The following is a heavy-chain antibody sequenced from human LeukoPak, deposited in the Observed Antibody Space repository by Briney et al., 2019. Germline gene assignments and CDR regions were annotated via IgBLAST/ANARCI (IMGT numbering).Heavy chain of an antibody. CDR3: AGETSSILGPWFDY. D-gene: IGHD1-26*01. J-gene: IGHJ5*01. CDR1: GDTFSSDW. Sequence: GGSLRLSCAASGDTFSSDWMSWVRQAPGKGLEWVAIIKKDGSETNYVDSVKGRCTVSRDNAKNSLYLQMNCLRREETAVYFCAGETSSILGPWFDYWSQGTLVTVSS. V-gene: IGHV3-7*01. CDR2: IKKDGSET.